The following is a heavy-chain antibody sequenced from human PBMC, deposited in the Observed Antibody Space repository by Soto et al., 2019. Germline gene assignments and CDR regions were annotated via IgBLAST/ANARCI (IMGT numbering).Heavy chain of an antibody. Sequence: QVQLQESGPGLVKPSETLSLTCTVSGGSVSSGSYYWSWIRQPPGQGLEWIGYIYYSGSTNYNPSLKSRVTISVDTSKNQFSLKLSSVTAADTAVYYCAREMADYYGSGSKVDYWGQGTLVTVSS. CDR3: AREMADYYGSGSKVDY. V-gene: IGHV4-61*01. D-gene: IGHD3-10*01. CDR2: IYYSGST. CDR1: GGSVSSGSYY. J-gene: IGHJ4*02.